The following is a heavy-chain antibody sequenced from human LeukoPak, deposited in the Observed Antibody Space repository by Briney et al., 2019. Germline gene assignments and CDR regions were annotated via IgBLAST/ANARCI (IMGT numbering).Heavy chain of an antibody. D-gene: IGHD6-19*01. CDR3: ARGYSSGWYLFDY. Sequence: ASVKVSCKASGYTFTGYYMHWVRQAPGQGLEWMGWINPNSGGTNYAQKFQGRVTMTRDTPISTAYMELSRLRSDDTAVYYCARGYSSGWYLFDYWGQGTLVTVSS. J-gene: IGHJ4*02. V-gene: IGHV1-2*02. CDR2: INPNSGGT. CDR1: GYTFTGYY.